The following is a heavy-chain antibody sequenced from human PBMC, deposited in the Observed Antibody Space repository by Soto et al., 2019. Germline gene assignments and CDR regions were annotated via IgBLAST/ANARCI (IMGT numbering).Heavy chain of an antibody. CDR1: GFTFSSYA. J-gene: IGHJ4*02. CDR3: AKNYYLDN. V-gene: IGHV3-23*01. Sequence: EVQLLESGGGLAQPGGSLRLSCAASGFTFSSYAMSWVRQAPGKGLELVSSINVDDSTYYANSVKGRFTISRDNSKNTVNLQMNSLSADDTAVYYCAKNYYLDNWAQGTLVTVSS. CDR2: INVDDST.